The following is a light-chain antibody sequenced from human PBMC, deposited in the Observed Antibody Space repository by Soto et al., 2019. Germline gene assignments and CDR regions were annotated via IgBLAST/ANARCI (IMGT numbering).Light chain of an antibody. CDR3: NSYAGSNILV. CDR1: SSDVGGYNY. Sequence: QSALTQPPSASGSPGQSVTISCTGTSSDVGGYNYVSWYQQHPAKAPKLMIYEVNKRPSGVPDRFSGSKSDNTASLTVSGLQAEDEADYYCNSYAGSNILVFGGGTKVTVL. CDR2: EVN. V-gene: IGLV2-8*01. J-gene: IGLJ2*01.